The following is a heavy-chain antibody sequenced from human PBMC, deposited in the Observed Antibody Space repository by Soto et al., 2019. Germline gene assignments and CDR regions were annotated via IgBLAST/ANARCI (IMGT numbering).Heavy chain of an antibody. J-gene: IGHJ5*01. Sequence: ASVKVSCKVSGYTLTELSMHWVRQAPGKGLEWMGGFDPEDGETIYAQKFQGRVTMTEDTSTSTAYMELRSLRSDDTAVYYCARLIGNSWLDSWGQGTLVTVSS. V-gene: IGHV1-24*01. CDR1: GYTLTELS. CDR2: FDPEDGET. D-gene: IGHD2-8*01. CDR3: ARLIGNSWLDS.